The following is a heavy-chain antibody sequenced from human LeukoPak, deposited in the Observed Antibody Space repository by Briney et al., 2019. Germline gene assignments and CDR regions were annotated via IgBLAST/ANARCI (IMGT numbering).Heavy chain of an antibody. J-gene: IGHJ6*03. CDR3: ARHNYYDIPPYYYYYMDV. D-gene: IGHD3-22*01. Sequence: ASVKVSCKASGYTFTSYDINWVRQATGQGLEWMGWMNPNSGNTGYAQKFQGRVTMTRNTSISTAYMELSSLRSEDTAVYYCARHNYYDIPPYYYYYMDVWGNGTTVTVSS. CDR2: MNPNSGNT. V-gene: IGHV1-8*01. CDR1: GYTFTSYD.